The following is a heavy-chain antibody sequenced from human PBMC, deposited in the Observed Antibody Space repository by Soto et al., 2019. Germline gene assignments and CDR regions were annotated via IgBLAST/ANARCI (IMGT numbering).Heavy chain of an antibody. CDR2: ISGDGSEA. CDR1: GFTFRNFG. Sequence: QVQLVESGGGVVQPGRSLRLSCAASGFTFRNFGMHWVRQTPGKGLEWVAVISGDGSEAIYADSVKGRFTISRDSPKNTLYLQRNSLKPEYTALYYWAKDPSSSTRGFFDLWCQGTRVTVSS. J-gene: IGHJ3*01. D-gene: IGHD3-10*01. V-gene: IGHV3-30*18. CDR3: AKDPSSSTRGFFDL.